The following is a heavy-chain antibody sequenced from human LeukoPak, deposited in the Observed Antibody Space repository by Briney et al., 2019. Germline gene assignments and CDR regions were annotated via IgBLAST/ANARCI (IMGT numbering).Heavy chain of an antibody. J-gene: IGHJ4*02. CDR2: ITSSGAAT. CDR3: AKDRPNYYGSNGHYYKLNGDC. D-gene: IGHD3-22*01. V-gene: IGHV3-23*01. Sequence: GGSLRLSCAASGFTFSSYAMSWVRQAPGKGLEWVSSITSSGAATYYADSVKGRFTISRDNSDSTLYLQMNSLRAEDTAVYYCAKDRPNYYGSNGHYYKLNGDCWGQGTLVTVSS. CDR1: GFTFSSYA.